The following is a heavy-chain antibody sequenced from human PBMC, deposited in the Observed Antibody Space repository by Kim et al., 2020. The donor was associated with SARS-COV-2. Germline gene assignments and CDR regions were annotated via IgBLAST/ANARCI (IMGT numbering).Heavy chain of an antibody. CDR2: I. CDR3: ASDHYSGIFDY. D-gene: IGHD3-10*01. Sequence: IYYADSVKGRFTISRDNAKNSLYLQMNSLRAEDTAVYYCASDHYSGIFDYWGQGTLVTVSS. V-gene: IGHV3-21*01. J-gene: IGHJ4*02.